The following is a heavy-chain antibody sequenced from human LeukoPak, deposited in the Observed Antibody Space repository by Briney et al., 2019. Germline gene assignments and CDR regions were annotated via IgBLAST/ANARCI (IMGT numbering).Heavy chain of an antibody. Sequence: SVKVSCKASGGTFSSYAISWVRQAPGQGLEWMGGIIPIFGTANYAQKFQGRVTITTDKSTSTAYMELSSLRSEDTAVYYCGIEAYCGGDCPEYFQHWGQGTLVTVSS. CDR2: IIPIFGTA. J-gene: IGHJ1*01. CDR1: GGTFSSYA. D-gene: IGHD2-21*02. CDR3: GIEAYCGGDCPEYFQH. V-gene: IGHV1-69*05.